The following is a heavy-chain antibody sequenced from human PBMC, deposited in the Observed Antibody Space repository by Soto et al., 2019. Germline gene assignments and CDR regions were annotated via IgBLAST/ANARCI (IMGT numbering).Heavy chain of an antibody. Sequence: EVQLVESGGGLVEPGGSLTLSCTTSGFSFGTAWMTWVRQAPGKGLEWVGRMKSKTDGGTTDYASPVEGRFTISRDDSKNILYRHMNSLKIDDTAMYYCTTDLPWSYGALGYWGQGTLVIVSS. CDR1: GFSFGTAW. D-gene: IGHD1-26*01. J-gene: IGHJ4*02. CDR3: TTDLPWSYGALGY. CDR2: MKSKTDGGTT. V-gene: IGHV3-15*01.